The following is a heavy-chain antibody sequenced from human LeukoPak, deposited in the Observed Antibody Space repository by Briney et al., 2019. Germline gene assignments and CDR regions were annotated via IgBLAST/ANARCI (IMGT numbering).Heavy chain of an antibody. CDR2: IYYSGST. CDR1: GGSISSSSYY. CDR3: ARDPAFLTGNYWYFDL. J-gene: IGHJ2*01. V-gene: IGHV4-39*07. Sequence: SETLSLTCTVSGGSISSSSYYWGWIRQPPGKGLEWIGSIYYSGSTYYNPSLKSRVTISVDTSKNQFSLKLSSVTAADTAVYYCARDPAFLTGNYWYFDLWGRGTLVTVSS. D-gene: IGHD1-20*01.